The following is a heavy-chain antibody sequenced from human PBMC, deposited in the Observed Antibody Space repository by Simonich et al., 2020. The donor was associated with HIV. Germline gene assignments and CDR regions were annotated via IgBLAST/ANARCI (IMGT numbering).Heavy chain of an antibody. CDR1: GGSFSGYY. J-gene: IGHJ6*03. CDR3: ARGIRAGDFYSQYYYYMDV. Sequence: QVQLQQWGAGVLKPSETLSLTCAVYGGSFSGYYWNCIRQPPGKGLEWLGEINHIGSTNYKPSLKSRLTISADTSKNQFSLKLTSVTAADTAVYYCARGIRAGDFYSQYYYYMDVWGKGTTVIVSS. CDR2: INHIGST. V-gene: IGHV4-34*01. D-gene: IGHD2-21*02.